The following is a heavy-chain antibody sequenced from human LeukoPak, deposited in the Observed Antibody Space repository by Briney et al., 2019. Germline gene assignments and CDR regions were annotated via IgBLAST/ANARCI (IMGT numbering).Heavy chain of an antibody. CDR3: ARDGLSYTYPNNGFDP. J-gene: IGHJ5*02. CDR1: GYPFTSYY. CDR2: ISAYNGDT. Sequence: ASVKISCKASGYPFTSYYFNWVRQAPGQGLEWMGWISAYNGDTNYAQNLQGRVTMTTDTSTDTAYMELRSLRTDDTDVYYCARDGLSYTYPNNGFDPWGQGTLVTVSS. V-gene: IGHV1-18*01. D-gene: IGHD2-2*02.